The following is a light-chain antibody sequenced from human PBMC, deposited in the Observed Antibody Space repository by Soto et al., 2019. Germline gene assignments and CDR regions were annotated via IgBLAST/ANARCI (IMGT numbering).Light chain of an antibody. J-gene: IGKJ1*01. CDR1: QYINTR. Sequence: EIVWTQSPATLCSFPGYKFTLSCRASQYINTRLAWYQHRPGQAPRLLIYQTSIRAAGIPARFSASGTGTDFTLTISDVQPEDFAVYYCHQRKSWPRTFGQGTKVDIK. CDR3: HQRKSWPRT. CDR2: QTS. V-gene: IGKV3-11*01.